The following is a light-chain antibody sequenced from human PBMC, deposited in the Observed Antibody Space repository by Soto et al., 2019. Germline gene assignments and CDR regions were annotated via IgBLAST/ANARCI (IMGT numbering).Light chain of an antibody. J-gene: IGLJ1*01. CDR3: NSVTSSITYV. Sequence: QSALTQPASVSGSPGQSITISCTGTSSDVGAYNSVSWYQQHPGKAPKLMIYDVSNRPSGVSYRFSGSKSGNTASLTISGLQAEDEAYYYCNSVTSSITYVFGTGTKLTVL. CDR2: DVS. CDR1: SSDVGAYNS. V-gene: IGLV2-14*01.